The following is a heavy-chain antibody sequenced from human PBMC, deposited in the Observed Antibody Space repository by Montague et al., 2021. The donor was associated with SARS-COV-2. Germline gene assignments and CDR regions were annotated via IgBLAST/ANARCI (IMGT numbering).Heavy chain of an antibody. V-gene: IGHV4-39*07. CDR1: SPGIVWRTYG. CDR3: AREYFDSSGLAWIDP. Sequence: SETLSLTCTVSSPGIVWRTYGGDWMRKRPSYSLVCIWYVAYSWNTFYNPSLESRVSISVDTSKNQFSLKLTSGSAADTAVYYCAREYFDSSGLAWIDPWGQGTLVIVSS. J-gene: IGHJ5*02. CDR2: VAYSWNT. D-gene: IGHD3-22*01.